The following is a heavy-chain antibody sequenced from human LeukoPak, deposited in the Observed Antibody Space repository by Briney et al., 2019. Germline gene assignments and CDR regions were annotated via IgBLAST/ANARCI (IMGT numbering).Heavy chain of an antibody. Sequence: GASAKVSCKASGYTFTGYYMHWVRQAPGQGLEWMGWINPNSGGTNYAQKFQGRVTMTRDTSISTAYMELSRLRSDDTAVYYCARSDCSSTNCYSDAFDIWGQGTMVTVSS. D-gene: IGHD2-2*01. J-gene: IGHJ3*02. CDR1: GYTFTGYY. V-gene: IGHV1-2*02. CDR3: ARSDCSSTNCYSDAFDI. CDR2: INPNSGGT.